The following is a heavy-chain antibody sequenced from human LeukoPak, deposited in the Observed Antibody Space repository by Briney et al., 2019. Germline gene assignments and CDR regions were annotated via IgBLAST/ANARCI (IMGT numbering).Heavy chain of an antibody. Sequence: GASVTVSCKASGYTFTSYGISWVRQAPGQGLEWMGWISAYNGNTNYAQKLQGRVTMTTDTSTSTAYMELRSLRSDDTAVYYCARDSLDYGDYDPDYWGQGTLVTVPS. D-gene: IGHD4-17*01. CDR2: ISAYNGNT. CDR3: ARDSLDYGDYDPDY. V-gene: IGHV1-18*04. J-gene: IGHJ4*02. CDR1: GYTFTSYG.